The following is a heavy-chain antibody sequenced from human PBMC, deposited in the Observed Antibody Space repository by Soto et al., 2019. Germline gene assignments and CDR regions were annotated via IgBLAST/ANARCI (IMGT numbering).Heavy chain of an antibody. Sequence: GGSLRLPCAASGFTFRNYDIYWVRQATGKGLEWVSAIGTTGDTYYPGSVKGRFTISREDARNSLYLQMNSLRAGDTAVYYCARRAEQWLALDYWGQGILVTVSS. CDR2: IGTTGDT. CDR3: ARRAEQWLALDY. J-gene: IGHJ4*02. D-gene: IGHD6-19*01. V-gene: IGHV3-13*01. CDR1: GFTFRNYD.